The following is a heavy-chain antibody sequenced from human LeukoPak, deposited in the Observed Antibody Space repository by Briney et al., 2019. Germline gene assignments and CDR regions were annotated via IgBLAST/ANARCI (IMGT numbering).Heavy chain of an antibody. CDR2: INSDGSST. D-gene: IGHD1-26*01. Sequence: GGSLRLSCAASGFTVSSNYMSWVRQAPGKGLVWVSRINSDGSSTSYADSVKGRFTISRDNAKNTLYLQMNSLRAEDTAVYYCARVSSGSYFGYYYYYMDVWGQGTLVTVSS. J-gene: IGHJ6*03. V-gene: IGHV3-74*01. CDR1: GFTVSSNY. CDR3: ARVSSGSYFGYYYYYMDV.